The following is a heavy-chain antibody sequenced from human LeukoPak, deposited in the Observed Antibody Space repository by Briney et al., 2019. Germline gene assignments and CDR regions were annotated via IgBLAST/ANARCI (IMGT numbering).Heavy chain of an antibody. CDR3: ARHRGGSGSWGNFDL. Sequence: SETLSLTCTVSGGSISSSSYYWGWIRQPPGKGLEWIGEINHSGSTNYNPSLKSRVTISVDTSKNQFSLKLSSVTAADTAVYYCARHRGGSGSWGNFDLWGRGTLVTVSS. J-gene: IGHJ2*01. V-gene: IGHV4-39*01. CDR1: GGSISSSSYY. D-gene: IGHD3-10*01. CDR2: INHSGST.